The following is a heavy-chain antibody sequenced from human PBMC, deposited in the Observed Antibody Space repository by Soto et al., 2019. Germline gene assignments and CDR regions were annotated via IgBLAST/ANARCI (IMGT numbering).Heavy chain of an antibody. CDR3: ARDPHSSSWYVDWFDP. D-gene: IGHD6-13*01. CDR2: ISSSSSYI. CDR1: GFTFPTYT. V-gene: IGHV3-21*01. J-gene: IGHJ5*02. Sequence: EVQLVESGGGLVKPGGSLRLSCAASGFTFPTYTMNWVRQTPGMGLELVSSISSSSSYIYYADSVKGRFTISRDNAKNSLYLHMNRLRAEDTAVYYCARDPHSSSWYVDWFDPWGQGTLVTVSS.